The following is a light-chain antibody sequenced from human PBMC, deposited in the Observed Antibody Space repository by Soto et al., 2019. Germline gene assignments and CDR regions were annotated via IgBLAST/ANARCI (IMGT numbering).Light chain of an antibody. Sequence: EIVLTQSPGTLALSPGERATLSCRASKSVSSSLAWYQQKPGQAPRLLIYAASTRATGFPARFSGSGSGTEFTLTISSLQSEDFAVYYCQQYNYWPRTFGQGTKVDIK. V-gene: IGKV3-15*01. J-gene: IGKJ2*01. CDR1: KSVSSS. CDR2: AAS. CDR3: QQYNYWPRT.